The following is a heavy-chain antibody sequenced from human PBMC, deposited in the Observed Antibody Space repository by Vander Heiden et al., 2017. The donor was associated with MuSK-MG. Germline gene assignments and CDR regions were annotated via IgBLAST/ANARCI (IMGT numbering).Heavy chain of an antibody. J-gene: IGHJ4*02. CDR1: GFPFRSNS. V-gene: IGHV3-48*02. CDR3: ARGLYYIDY. CDR2: ISSSGRTK. Sequence: EVQLVESGGGLVQPGGSLRLPCAAPGFPFRSNSMTWVPQGQGKGLEWVSDISSSGRTKYNADSVKGRFTISRDNAKNSLYRKRNSLRDEDTAVYYCARGLYYIDYWGKGTL.